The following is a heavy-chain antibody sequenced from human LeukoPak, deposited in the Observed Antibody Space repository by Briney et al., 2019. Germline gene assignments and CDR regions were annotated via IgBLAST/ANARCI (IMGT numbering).Heavy chain of an antibody. J-gene: IGHJ4*02. CDR1: GGTFSSYA. CDR2: IIPIFGTA. D-gene: IGHD4-17*01. CDR3: ARGTPDYAPDY. Sequence: ASVRVSCKASGGTFSSYAISWVRQAPGQGLEWMGGIIPIFGTANYAQKFQGRVTITADESTSTAYMELSSLRSEDTAVYYCARGTPDYAPDYWGQGTLVTVSS. V-gene: IGHV1-69*13.